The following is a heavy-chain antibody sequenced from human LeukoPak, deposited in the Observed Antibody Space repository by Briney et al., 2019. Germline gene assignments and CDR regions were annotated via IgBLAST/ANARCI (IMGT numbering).Heavy chain of an antibody. CDR2: IYHSGST. J-gene: IGHJ4*02. V-gene: IGHV4-59*12. CDR1: GGSISSYY. D-gene: IGHD5-18*01. CDR3: ARGGSHLWQPFDS. Sequence: SETLSLTCTVSGGSISSYYWSWIRQPPGKGLEWIGDIYHSGSTNSNPSLKSRVTLSLDKSKNQFSLKLSSVTAADTAVYYCARGGSHLWQPFDSWGQGTLVTVSS.